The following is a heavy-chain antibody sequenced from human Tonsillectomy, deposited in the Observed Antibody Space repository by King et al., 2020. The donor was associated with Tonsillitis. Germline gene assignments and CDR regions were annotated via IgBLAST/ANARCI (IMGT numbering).Heavy chain of an antibody. CDR1: GFTFSSYG. CDR3: ARDLYNWNYDW. V-gene: IGHV3-33*08. J-gene: IGHJ4*02. Sequence: QVQLVESGGGVVQPGTSLRLSCAASGFTFSSYGMHWVRQAPGKGLEWVAVMWYGGSDEYYADSVKGRFTISRDNSKNTLYLQMNSLRAEDTAVYYCARDLYNWNYDWWGQGTLVTVSS. CDR2: MWYGGSDE. D-gene: IGHD1-7*01.